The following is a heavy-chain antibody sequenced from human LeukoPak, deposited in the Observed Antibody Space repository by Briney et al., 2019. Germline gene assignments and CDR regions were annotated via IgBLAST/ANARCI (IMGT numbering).Heavy chain of an antibody. CDR3: ARSNEADDY. CDR2: TNRGGCSI. V-gene: IGHV3-74*01. CDR1: VFTFSSYW. D-gene: IGHD1-1*01. Sequence: GRTLRLSCAASVFTFSSYWMHWVPQVPGKGLVWVARTNRGGCSINYAGSVKGRFTISRDNAKNTLYLQMDSLRAEDKDVYYCARSNEADDYWGQGTLVTVSS. J-gene: IGHJ4*02.